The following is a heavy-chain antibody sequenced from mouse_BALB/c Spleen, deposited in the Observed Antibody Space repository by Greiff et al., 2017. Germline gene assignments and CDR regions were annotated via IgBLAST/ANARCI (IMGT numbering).Heavy chain of an antibody. Sequence: VQLQQSGAELVRPGALVKLSCKASGFNIKDYYMHWVKQRPEQGLEWIGWIDPENGNTIYDPKFQGKASITADTSSNTAYLQLSSMTSEDTAVYYCASWYFDVWGAGTTVTVSS. CDR3: ASWYFDV. V-gene: IGHV14-1*02. CDR1: GFNIKDYY. J-gene: IGHJ1*01. CDR2: IDPENGNT.